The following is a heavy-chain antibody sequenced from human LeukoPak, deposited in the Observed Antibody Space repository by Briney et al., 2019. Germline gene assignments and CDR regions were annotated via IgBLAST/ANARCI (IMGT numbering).Heavy chain of an antibody. V-gene: IGHV3-23*01. D-gene: IGHD2-2*01. CDR3: AKRQYQLPYFDY. CDR1: GFTFSSYA. Sequence: AGGSLRLSCAASGFTFSSYAMSWVRQAPVKGLEWVSAISGSGGSTYYADSVKGRFTISRDNSKNTLYLQMNSLRAEDTAVYYCAKRQYQLPYFDYWGQGTLVTVSS. J-gene: IGHJ4*02. CDR2: ISGSGGST.